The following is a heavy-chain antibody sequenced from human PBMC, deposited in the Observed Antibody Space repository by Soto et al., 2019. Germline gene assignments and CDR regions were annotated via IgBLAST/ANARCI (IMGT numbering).Heavy chain of an antibody. Sequence: GGSLRLSCAASGFTFDDYAMHWVRQAPGKGLEWVSGISWNSGSIGYADSVKGRFTISRDNAKNSLYLQMNSLRAEDTALYYCAKDFYDVVVVAAFDYWGQGTLVTVSS. CDR1: GFTFDDYA. J-gene: IGHJ4*02. CDR2: ISWNSGSI. V-gene: IGHV3-9*01. CDR3: AKDFYDVVVVAAFDY. D-gene: IGHD2-15*01.